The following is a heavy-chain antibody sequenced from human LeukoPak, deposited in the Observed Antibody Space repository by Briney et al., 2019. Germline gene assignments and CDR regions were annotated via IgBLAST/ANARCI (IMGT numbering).Heavy chain of an antibody. CDR3: ARLSPGYSSGWYRFYFDY. D-gene: IGHD6-19*01. CDR1: GYTFTSYA. Sequence: ASVKVSCKASGYTFTSYAMNWVRQAPGQGLEWMGWINPNSGGTNYAQKFQGRVTMTRDTSISTAYMELSRLRSDDTAVYYCARLSPGYSSGWYRFYFDYWGQGTLVTVSS. CDR2: INPNSGGT. V-gene: IGHV1-2*02. J-gene: IGHJ4*02.